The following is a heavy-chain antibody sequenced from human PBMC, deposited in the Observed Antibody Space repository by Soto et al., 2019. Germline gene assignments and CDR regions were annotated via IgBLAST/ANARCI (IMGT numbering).Heavy chain of an antibody. J-gene: IGHJ3*02. CDR2: IWYDGSNK. CDR3: ARPRGQWLLAFDI. CDR1: GFTFSSYG. Sequence: GGSLRLSCAASGFTFSSYGMHWVRQAPGKGLEWVAVIWYDGSNKYYADSVKGRFTISRDNSKNTLYLQMNSLRAEDTAVYYCARPRGQWLLAFDIWGQGTMVTVPS. D-gene: IGHD6-19*01. V-gene: IGHV3-33*01.